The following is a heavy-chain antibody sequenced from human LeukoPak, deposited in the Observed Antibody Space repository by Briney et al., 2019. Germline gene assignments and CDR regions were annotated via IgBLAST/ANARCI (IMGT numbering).Heavy chain of an antibody. J-gene: IGHJ4*02. CDR3: ARAPFDSSGYSYLDS. CDR2: INPSGGGT. Sequence: GASVKVSCKASGYTFTSYYMHWVRQAPEQGLEWMGIINPSGGGTNYAQKFQGRVTMTRDTSTSTVYMELSSLRSEDTAVYFCARAPFDSSGYSYLDSWGQGTLVTVSS. D-gene: IGHD3-22*01. CDR1: GYTFTSYY. V-gene: IGHV1-46*01.